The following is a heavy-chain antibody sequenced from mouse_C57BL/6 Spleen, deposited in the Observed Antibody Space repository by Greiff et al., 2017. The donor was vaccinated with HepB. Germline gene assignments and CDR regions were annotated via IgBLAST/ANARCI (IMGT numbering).Heavy chain of an antibody. CDR2: ISYDGSN. D-gene: IGHD1-1*01. Sequence: EVKLVESGPGLVKPSQSLSLTCSVTGYSITSGYYWNWIRQFPGNKLEWMGYISYDGSNNYNPSLKNRISITRDTSKNQFFLKLNSVTTEDTATYYCARVTTVVATSTRYFDVWGTGTTVTVSS. CDR1: GYSITSGYY. J-gene: IGHJ1*03. V-gene: IGHV3-6*01. CDR3: ARVTTVVATSTRYFDV.